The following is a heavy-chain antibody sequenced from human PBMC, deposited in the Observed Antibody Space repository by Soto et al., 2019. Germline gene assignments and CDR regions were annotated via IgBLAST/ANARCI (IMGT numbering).Heavy chain of an antibody. D-gene: IGHD1-26*01. J-gene: IGHJ4*02. CDR1: GYTFTGHY. Sequence: GASVKVSCKASGYTFTGHYIPWVRQAPEQGPEWMGEIGPESGATRYAQKIQGRVTMTRDTSITTVYMELKNLSPDDTAVYYCGRGRSGQIVVFYWGQGTPVTVSS. V-gene: IGHV1-2*02. CDR2: IGPESGAT. CDR3: GRGRSGQIVVFY.